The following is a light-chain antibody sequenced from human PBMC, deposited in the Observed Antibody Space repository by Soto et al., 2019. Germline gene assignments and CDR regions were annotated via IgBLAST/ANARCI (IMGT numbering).Light chain of an antibody. CDR3: QQYDRWPPAT. J-gene: IGKJ1*01. CDR2: DAS. V-gene: IGKV3-15*01. CDR1: QSISSS. Sequence: EIVITQSPGTLSVSPGARATLSFRASQSISSSLAWYQQKRGQAPRLLVYDASTRATGVPARFSGSGSGTEFTLTISSLQSEDFAVYYCQQYDRWPPATFGQGTKVDIK.